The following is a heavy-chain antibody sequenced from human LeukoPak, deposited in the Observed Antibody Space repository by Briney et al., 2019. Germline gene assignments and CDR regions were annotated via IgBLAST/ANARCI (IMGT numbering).Heavy chain of an antibody. V-gene: IGHV3-48*03. D-gene: IGHD2-2*01. CDR1: GFTFSSYE. Sequence: GGSLRLSGAASGFTFSSYEMNWVRQAPGKGLEWVSYISSSGSTIYYADSVKGRFTISRDNAKNSLYLQMNSLRAEDTAVYYCARVSWLLSPPDYWGQGTLVTVSS. CDR2: ISSSGSTI. CDR3: ARVSWLLSPPDY. J-gene: IGHJ4*02.